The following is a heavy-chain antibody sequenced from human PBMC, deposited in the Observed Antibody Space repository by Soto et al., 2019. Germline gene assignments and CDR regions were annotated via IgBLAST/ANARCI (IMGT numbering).Heavy chain of an antibody. J-gene: IGHJ4*02. CDR1: GFTFSNVW. Sequence: EVQLVESGGGLVKPGGSLRLSCAGSGFTFSNVWMNWVRQAPGKGLEWVGRIKSETDGGTIDYAAPVKGRFTISSDDSNNTLYLQMTSLKTEDTATYYCTPLALKYNSAWYTVSDWGQGTRVTVSS. CDR2: IKSETDGGTI. CDR3: TPLALKYNSAWYTVSD. V-gene: IGHV3-15*07. D-gene: IGHD6-19*01.